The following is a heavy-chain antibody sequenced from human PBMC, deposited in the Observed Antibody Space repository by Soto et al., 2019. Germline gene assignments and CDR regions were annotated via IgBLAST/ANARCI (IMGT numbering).Heavy chain of an antibody. D-gene: IGHD6-13*01. V-gene: IGHV3-23*01. CDR1: GFTFSSYA. J-gene: IGHJ6*02. CDR3: AREGVIAAAFYYYYYGMDV. Sequence: GGSLRLSCAASGFTFSSYAMNWVRQAPGKGLEWVSGISGSGGSTDYADSVKGRFTISRDNSKNTLYLQMNSLRAEDTAVYYCAREGVIAAAFYYYYYGMDVWGQGTTVTVSS. CDR2: ISGSGGST.